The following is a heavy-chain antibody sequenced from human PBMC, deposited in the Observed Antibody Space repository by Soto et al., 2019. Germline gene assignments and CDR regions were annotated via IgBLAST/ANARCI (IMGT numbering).Heavy chain of an antibody. CDR1: GGSISSSNW. J-gene: IGHJ3*02. CDR3: ARGGGIAAAGPAFDI. CDR2: IYHSGST. D-gene: IGHD6-13*01. V-gene: IGHV4-4*02. Sequence: SETLSLTCAVSGGSISSSNWWSWVRQPPGKGLEWIGEIYHSGSTNYNPSLKSRVTISVDKSKDQFSLKLSSVTAADTAVYYCARGGGIAAAGPAFDIWGQGTMVTVSS.